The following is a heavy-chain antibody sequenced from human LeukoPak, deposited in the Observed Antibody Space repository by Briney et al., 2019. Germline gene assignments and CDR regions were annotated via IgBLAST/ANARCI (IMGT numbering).Heavy chain of an antibody. CDR1: GYTLTELS. CDR2: FGPEDGET. D-gene: IGHD6-13*01. V-gene: IGHV1-24*01. CDR3: ATAYAAAGTFFWYFDL. Sequence: ASVKVSCKVSGYTLTELSMHWVRQAPGKGLEWMGGFGPEDGETIYAQKFQGRVTMTEDTSTDTAYMELSSLRSEDTAVYYCATAYAAAGTFFWYFDLWGRGTLVTVSS. J-gene: IGHJ2*01.